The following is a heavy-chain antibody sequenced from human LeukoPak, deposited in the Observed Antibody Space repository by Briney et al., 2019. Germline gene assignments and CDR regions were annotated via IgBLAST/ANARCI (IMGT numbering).Heavy chain of an antibody. Sequence: GGSLRLSCAASGFTVSSNYMSWIRQAPGKGLEWVSVIYSGGSTYYADSVKGRFTISRDNSKNTLYLQMNSLRAEDTAVYYCARVLGGGYFDYWGQGTLVTVSS. CDR1: GFTVSSNY. V-gene: IGHV3-53*01. CDR2: IYSGGST. CDR3: ARVLGGGYFDY. D-gene: IGHD3-10*01. J-gene: IGHJ4*02.